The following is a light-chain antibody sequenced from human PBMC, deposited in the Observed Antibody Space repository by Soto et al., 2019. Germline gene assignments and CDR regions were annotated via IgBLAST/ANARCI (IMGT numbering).Light chain of an antibody. Sequence: DIQMTQSPSTLSASVGDRVSITCRASQSVDRYLAWYQQKPGKDPHLLIYDASSLESGVTSRFSGRGSGTEFTLAISSLQPDDFTTFYCQQYKDYTLTFGQGTKVEV. CDR2: DAS. CDR3: QQYKDYTLT. J-gene: IGKJ1*01. CDR1: QSVDRY. V-gene: IGKV1-5*01.